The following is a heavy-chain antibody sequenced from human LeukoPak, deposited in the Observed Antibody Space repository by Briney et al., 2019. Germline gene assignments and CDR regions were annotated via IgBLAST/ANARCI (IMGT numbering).Heavy chain of an antibody. V-gene: IGHV3-23*01. CDR3: ATLGGSPTIEVSGTHLSY. CDR2: ISGSASGT. J-gene: IGHJ4*02. CDR1: GLTFSNYA. Sequence: GGSLRLSCAASGLTFSNYAMSWVRQAPGKGLEWVSGISGSASGTYYADSVKGRFTISRDNSENTLYLQMNSLRAEDTAVYYCATLGGSPTIEVSGTHLSYWGQGTLVTVSS. D-gene: IGHD6-19*01.